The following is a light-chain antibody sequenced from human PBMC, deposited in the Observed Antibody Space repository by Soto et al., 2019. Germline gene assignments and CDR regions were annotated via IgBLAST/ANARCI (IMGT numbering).Light chain of an antibody. Sequence: QSVLTQPRSVSGSPGQSVTFSCTGTSGDIGAYNYVSWYQFHPGKAPKMIIYDVNKRPSGVPDRFSGSKSGNTASLTISWLQAEDEADYYCCSYAHTSSVFGGGTKVTVL. J-gene: IGLJ3*02. CDR3: CSYAHTSSV. CDR2: DVN. CDR1: SGDIGAYNY. V-gene: IGLV2-11*01.